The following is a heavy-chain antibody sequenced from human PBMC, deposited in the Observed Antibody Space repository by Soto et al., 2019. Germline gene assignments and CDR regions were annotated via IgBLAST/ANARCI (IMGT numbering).Heavy chain of an antibody. D-gene: IGHD3-16*02. CDR3: ERVGYDDVWGSYRPHGWVVP. Sequence: QVQLVQSGAEVKNPGFSVKASCQASAGTFRSCAISWVRQARGQVLQWMGGSLHIFGTANYARRFQGRVTITAEESTSTAYIELSSLRSEDTAVYFYERVGYDDVWGSYRPHGWVVPWGQGPPVTVS. CDR2: SLHIFGTA. V-gene: IGHV1-69*12. CDR1: AGTFRSCA. J-gene: IGHJ5*02.